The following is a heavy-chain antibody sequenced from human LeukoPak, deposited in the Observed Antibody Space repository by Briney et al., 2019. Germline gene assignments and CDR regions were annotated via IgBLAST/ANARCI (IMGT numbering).Heavy chain of an antibody. CDR1: GYTLTAYG. CDR2: IYAGNANT. Sequence: GASVKVSCKTSGYTLTAYGMHWVRQAPGQSLEWMGCIYAGNANTKYSQRFQGRVTITRDTSASTVYMELSSLRSKDTAVYYCARDPTGGAYEWDWFDPWGQGTLVTVPS. D-gene: IGHD5-12*01. J-gene: IGHJ5*02. CDR3: ARDPTGGAYEWDWFDP. V-gene: IGHV1-3*01.